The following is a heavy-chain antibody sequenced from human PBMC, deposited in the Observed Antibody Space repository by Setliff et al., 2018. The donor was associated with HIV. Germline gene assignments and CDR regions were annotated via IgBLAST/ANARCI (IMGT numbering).Heavy chain of an antibody. J-gene: IGHJ4*02. CDR3: ARWAVTASDY. CDR1: GGSFSGYY. CDR2: INHSGST. Sequence: SETLSLTCAVYGGSFSGYYWNWIRQPPGKGLEWSGEINHSGSTNYNPSLKSRVTISVDTSNNQFSLKLNSVTAADTAVYYCARWAVTASDYWGQGTLVTVSS. V-gene: IGHV4-34*01. D-gene: IGHD2-21*02.